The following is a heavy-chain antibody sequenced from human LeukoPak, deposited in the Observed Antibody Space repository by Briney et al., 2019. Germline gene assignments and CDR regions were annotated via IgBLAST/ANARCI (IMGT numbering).Heavy chain of an antibody. CDR3: ARSGYSSGWYNWFDP. J-gene: IGHJ5*02. CDR1: GFTFSSYA. D-gene: IGHD6-19*01. CDR2: ISYDGSNK. Sequence: GGSLRLSCAASGFTFSSYAMHWVRQAPGKGQEWVAVISYDGSNKYYADSVKGRFTISRDNSKNTLYLQMNSLRAKDTAVYYCARSGYSSGWYNWFDPWGQGTLVTVSS. V-gene: IGHV3-30-3*01.